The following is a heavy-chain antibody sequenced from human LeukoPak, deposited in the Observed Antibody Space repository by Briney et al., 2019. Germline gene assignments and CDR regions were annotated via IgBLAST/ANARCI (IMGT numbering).Heavy chain of an antibody. V-gene: IGHV1-18*01. J-gene: IGHJ6*03. Sequence: ASVKVSCKASGYTFTSYGISWVRQALGQGLEWMGWISAYNGNTNYAQKLQGRVTMTTDTSTSTAYMELRSLRSDDTAVYYCARPSSGTGYMDVWGKGTTVTVSS. D-gene: IGHD3-10*01. CDR2: ISAYNGNT. CDR3: ARPSSGTGYMDV. CDR1: GYTFTSYG.